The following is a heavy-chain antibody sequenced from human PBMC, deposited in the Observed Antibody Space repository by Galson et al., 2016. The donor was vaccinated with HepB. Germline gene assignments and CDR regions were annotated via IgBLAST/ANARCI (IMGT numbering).Heavy chain of an antibody. D-gene: IGHD2-2*01. J-gene: IGHJ6*02. V-gene: IGHV3-30*18. Sequence: SLRLSCAASGFTFSSYGMHWVRPAPVKGLEWVAVISYDGSNKYYADSVKGRFTISRDNSKNTLYLQMNSLRAEDTAVYYCAKDTARYCSSTSCSYGMDVWGQGTTVTVSS. CDR2: ISYDGSNK. CDR3: AKDTARYCSSTSCSYGMDV. CDR1: GFTFSSYG.